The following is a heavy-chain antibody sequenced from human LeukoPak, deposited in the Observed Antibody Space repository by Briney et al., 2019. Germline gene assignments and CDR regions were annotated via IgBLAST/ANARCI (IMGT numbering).Heavy chain of an antibody. J-gene: IGHJ6*02. Sequence: PGGSLRLSCAASGFTFDYYGMSSVRQAPGKGLEWVSGINWNGGSTGYADSVKGRFNISRDNAKNSLYLQMNSLRAEDTALYHCARSSGNYYYYGMDVWGQGTTVTVSS. V-gene: IGHV3-20*01. CDR2: INWNGGST. CDR1: GFTFDYYG. CDR3: ARSSGNYYYYGMDV.